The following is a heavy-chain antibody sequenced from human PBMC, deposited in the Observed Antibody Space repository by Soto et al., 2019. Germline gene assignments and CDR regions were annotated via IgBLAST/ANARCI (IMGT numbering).Heavy chain of an antibody. D-gene: IGHD2-21*01. J-gene: IGHJ4*02. CDR2: ISGSGGST. V-gene: IGHV3-23*01. CDR1: GFTFSSYA. CDR3: AKDKSAILDY. Sequence: GESLRLSCAASGFTFSSYAMSWVRQAPGKGLEWVAAISGSGGSTYYADSVKCRFTISRDNSKNTLYLQMNSLRAEDTAVYYCAKDKSAILDYWGQGTLVTVSS.